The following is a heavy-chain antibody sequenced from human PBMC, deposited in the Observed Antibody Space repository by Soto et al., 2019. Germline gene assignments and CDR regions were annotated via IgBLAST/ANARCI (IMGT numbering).Heavy chain of an antibody. V-gene: IGHV3-23*01. D-gene: IGHD3-3*01. CDR1: GFTFSSYA. J-gene: IGHJ4*02. Sequence: EVQLLESGGGLVQPGGSLRLSCAASGFTFSSYAMNWVRQAPGKGLEWVSSVSGGSDGTYYADSVKGRFTISRDNSKNTLYLQMNSLRAQDTAVYFCTKGPIFGVVTHYFDSWGQGTLVTVSS. CDR3: TKGPIFGVVTHYFDS. CDR2: VSGGSDGT.